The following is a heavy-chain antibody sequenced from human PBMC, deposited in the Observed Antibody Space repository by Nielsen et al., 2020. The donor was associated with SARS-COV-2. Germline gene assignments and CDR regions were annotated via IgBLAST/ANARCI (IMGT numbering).Heavy chain of an antibody. CDR2: ISSNGGST. V-gene: IGHV3-64*01. D-gene: IGHD2-2*01. CDR1: GFTFSSYA. Sequence: GESLKISCAASGFTFSSYAMHWVRQAPGKGLEYVSAISSNGGSTYYANSVKGRFTISRDNSKNTLYLQMNSLRAEDTAVYYCARDRRVVVPAAIGPPDYWGQGTLVTVSS. J-gene: IGHJ4*02. CDR3: ARDRRVVVPAAIGPPDY.